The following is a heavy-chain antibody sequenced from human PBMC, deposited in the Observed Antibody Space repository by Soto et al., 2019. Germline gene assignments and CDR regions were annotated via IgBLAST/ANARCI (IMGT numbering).Heavy chain of an antibody. J-gene: IGHJ6*03. CDR3: ARVEAYCGGDCYSPLLYYMDV. V-gene: IGHV1-18*01. D-gene: IGHD2-21*01. CDR2: ISAYNGNT. CDR1: GYTFTSYG. Sequence: ASVKVSCKASGYTFTSYGISWVRQAPGQGLEWMGWISAYNGNTNYAQKLQGRVTMTTDTSTSTAYMELRSLRSDDTAVYYCARVEAYCGGDCYSPLLYYMDVWGKGTTVTVSS.